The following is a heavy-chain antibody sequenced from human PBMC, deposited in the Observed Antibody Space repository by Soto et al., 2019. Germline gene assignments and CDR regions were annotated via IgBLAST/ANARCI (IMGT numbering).Heavy chain of an antibody. CDR2: IYSSGGT. V-gene: IGHV4-4*07. J-gene: IGHJ4*02. Sequence: PSETLSLTCTVSGASINSDYWSWIRQPAGKGLEWIGRIYSSGGTNYNPSLKSRVTMSVDKSKNQFSLKLSSVTAADTAVYYCASPLGYWGQGTLVTVSS. CDR3: ASPLGY. CDR1: GASINSDY.